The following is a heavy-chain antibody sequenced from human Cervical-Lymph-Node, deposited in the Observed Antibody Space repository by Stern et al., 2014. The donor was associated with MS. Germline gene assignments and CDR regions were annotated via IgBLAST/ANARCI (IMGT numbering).Heavy chain of an antibody. J-gene: IGHJ3*02. CDR2: VFHSGTT. V-gene: IGHV4-4*02. D-gene: IGHD2-15*01. CDR1: GGSISSSNW. Sequence: VHLVESGPGLVKPSGTLSLTCAVSGGSISSSNWWRWGRQPPGKGLEWIGEVFHSGTTNYNPSLTSRVTISVDKSKNHFTLRLSSVTAADTAVYYCARDRLEYCRDGTCSIDAFDIWGQGTTVIVSS. CDR3: ARDRLEYCRDGTCSIDAFDI.